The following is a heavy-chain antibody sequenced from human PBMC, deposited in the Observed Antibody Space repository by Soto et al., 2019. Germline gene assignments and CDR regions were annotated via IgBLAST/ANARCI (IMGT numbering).Heavy chain of an antibody. J-gene: IGHJ4*02. V-gene: IGHV4-39*01. CDR2: IYYSGST. D-gene: IGHD6-13*01. CDR3: ARYSSSWSRYYFDY. CDR1: GGSISSSSYY. Sequence: PSETLSLTCTVSGGSISSSSYYWGWIRQPPGKGLEWIGSIYYSGSTYYNPSLKSRVTISVDTSKNQFSLKLSSVTAADTAVYYCARYSSSWSRYYFDYWGQGTLVTVSS.